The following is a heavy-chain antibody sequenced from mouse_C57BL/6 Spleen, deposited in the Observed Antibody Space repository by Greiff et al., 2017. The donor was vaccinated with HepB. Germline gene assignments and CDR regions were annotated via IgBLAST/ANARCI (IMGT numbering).Heavy chain of an antibody. Sequence: VQLKESGGGLVKPGGSLKLSCAASGFTFSDYGMHWVRQAPEKGLEWVAYISSGSSTIYYADTVKGRFTISRDNAKNTLFLQMTSLRYEDTAMYYCARQLGRGGFAYWGQRTLVTVSA. J-gene: IGHJ3*01. D-gene: IGHD4-1*02. CDR1: GFTFSDYG. CDR2: ISSGSSTI. CDR3: ARQLGRGGFAY. V-gene: IGHV5-17*01.